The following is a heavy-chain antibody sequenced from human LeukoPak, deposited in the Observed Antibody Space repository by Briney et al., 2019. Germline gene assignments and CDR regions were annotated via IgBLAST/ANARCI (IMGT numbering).Heavy chain of an antibody. CDR2: ISSSSSYI. CDR3: TKGVYGSGSEHDY. Sequence: PGGSLRLSCAASGFTFSSYSMNWVRQAPGKGLEWVSSISSSSSYIYYADSVKGRFTISRDNSKNTLYLQMNSLRAEDTAVYYCTKGVYGSGSEHDYWGQGTLVTVSS. D-gene: IGHD3-10*01. V-gene: IGHV3-21*01. J-gene: IGHJ4*02. CDR1: GFTFSSYS.